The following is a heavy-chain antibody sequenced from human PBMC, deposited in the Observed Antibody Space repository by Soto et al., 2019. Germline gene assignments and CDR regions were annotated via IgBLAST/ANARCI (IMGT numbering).Heavy chain of an antibody. CDR1: GGSIRSSNW. CDR2: IYHSGST. Sequence: PSETLSLTCAVSGGSIRSSNWWSWVRQPPGKGLEWIGEIYHSGSTNYNPSLKSRVTISVDRSKNQFSLKLSSVTAADTAVYYCARGGVDYYDSSGYYFSPYYFDYWGQGTLVTVSS. J-gene: IGHJ4*02. CDR3: ARGGVDYYDSSGYYFSPYYFDY. D-gene: IGHD3-22*01. V-gene: IGHV4-4*02.